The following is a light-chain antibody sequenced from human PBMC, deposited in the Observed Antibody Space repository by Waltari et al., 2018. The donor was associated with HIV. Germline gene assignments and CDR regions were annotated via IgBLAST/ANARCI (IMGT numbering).Light chain of an antibody. CDR1: HPINSW. J-gene: IGKJ1*01. CDR2: ATS. Sequence: DIQMTQFPSFVSASVGDRVTITCRASHPINSWLTWYQQKPGKAPELLIYATSSLQSGVPSRFSGSGSVTNFTLTINSLQTEDFATYFCQQANSFPWTFGRGTKVELK. V-gene: IGKV1-12*01. CDR3: QQANSFPWT.